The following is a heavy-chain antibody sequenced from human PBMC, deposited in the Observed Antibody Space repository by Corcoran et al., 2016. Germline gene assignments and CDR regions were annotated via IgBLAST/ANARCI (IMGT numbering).Heavy chain of an antibody. CDR3: TTVWGSSRTKYTDY. CDR1: GFTFSNAW. CDR2: IKSKTDGGTT. V-gene: IGHV3-15*07. J-gene: IGHJ4*02. D-gene: IGHD6-13*01. Sequence: EVQLVESGGGLVKPGGSLRLSCAAPGFTFSNAWMNWVRQAPGKGLEWVGRIKSKTDGGTTDYAAPVKGRFTISRDDSKNTLYLQMNSLKTEDTAVYYCTTVWGSSRTKYTDYWGQGTLVTVSS.